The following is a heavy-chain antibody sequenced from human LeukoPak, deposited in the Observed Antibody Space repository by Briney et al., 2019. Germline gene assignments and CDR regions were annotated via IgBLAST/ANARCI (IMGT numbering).Heavy chain of an antibody. V-gene: IGHV3-30*04. CDR3: ATPPVDY. CDR2: ISYDGSNK. CDR1: GFTFSSYA. J-gene: IGHJ4*02. Sequence: HPGGSLRLSCAASGFTFSSYAMHWVRQAPGKGLEWVAVISYDGSNKYYADSVKGRFTISRDNSKNTLYLQMNSLRAEDTAVYYCATPPVDYWGQATLVTVSS.